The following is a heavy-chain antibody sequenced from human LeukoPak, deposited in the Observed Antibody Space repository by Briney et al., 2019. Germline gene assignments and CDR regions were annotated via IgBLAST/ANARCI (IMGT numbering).Heavy chain of an antibody. Sequence: ASVKVSCKASGYTFTSYAMHWVRQAPGQRLEWMGWINAGNGNTKYSQKFQGRVAITRDTSASTAYMELSSLRAEDTAVYYCATPPYSGSYYFDYWGQGTLVTVSS. CDR3: ATPPYSGSYYFDY. D-gene: IGHD1-26*01. CDR1: GYTFTSYA. J-gene: IGHJ4*01. CDR2: INAGNGNT. V-gene: IGHV1-3*01.